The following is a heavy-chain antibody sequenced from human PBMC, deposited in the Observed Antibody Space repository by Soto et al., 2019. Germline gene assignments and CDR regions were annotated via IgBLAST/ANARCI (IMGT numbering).Heavy chain of an antibody. CDR2: IYGDNDK. V-gene: IGHV2-5*02. J-gene: IGHJ4*02. CDR3: AHCTLHDYGDYDPGTSHLFDS. CDR1: GFSLSNSGVG. Sequence: QITLKESGPSPVKPTQTLTVTCTFSGFSLSNSGVGVAWIRQPPVMALEWLALIYGDNDKRYSPSLKTRLTITKDTSKNQVVLTMTDMDPVDTATYYCAHCTLHDYGDYDPGTSHLFDSWGQGTLVTVSS. D-gene: IGHD4-17*01.